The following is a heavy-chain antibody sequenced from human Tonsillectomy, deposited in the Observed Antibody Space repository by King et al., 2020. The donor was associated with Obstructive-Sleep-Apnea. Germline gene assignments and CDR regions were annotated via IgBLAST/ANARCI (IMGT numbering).Heavy chain of an antibody. V-gene: IGHV6-1*01. CDR1: GDSVSSNSAA. D-gene: IGHD3-22*01. Sequence: QLQQSGPGLVKPSQTLSLTCAISGDSVSSNSAAWNWIRQSPSRGLEWLGRTYYRSKWYNDYAVSVKSRISINPDTSKNQFSLQLNSVTPEDTAVYYCATALYYDSSGYSDDAFDIWGQGIMVAVSS. CDR2: TYYRSKWYN. J-gene: IGHJ3*02. CDR3: ATALYYDSSGYSDDAFDI.